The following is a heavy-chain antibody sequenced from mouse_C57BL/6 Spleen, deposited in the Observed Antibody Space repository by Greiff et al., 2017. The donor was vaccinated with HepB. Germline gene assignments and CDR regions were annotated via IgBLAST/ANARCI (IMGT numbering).Heavy chain of an antibody. D-gene: IGHD1-1*01. CDR1: GYTFTSYW. Sequence: QVQLQQPGAELVKPGASVKLSCKASGYTFTSYWMHWVKQRPGQGLEWIGMIHPNSGSTNYNEKFKSKATLTVDKSSSTAYMQLSSLTSEDSAVYYCARSEGYYGWYFDVWGTGTTVTVSS. CDR2: IHPNSGST. V-gene: IGHV1-64*01. J-gene: IGHJ1*03. CDR3: ARSEGYYGWYFDV.